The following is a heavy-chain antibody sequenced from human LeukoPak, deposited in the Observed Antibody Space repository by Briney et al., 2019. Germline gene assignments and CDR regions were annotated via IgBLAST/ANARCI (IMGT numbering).Heavy chain of an antibody. J-gene: IGHJ3*02. Sequence: SVKVSCKASGYTFRRYDINCVRQAPGQGLEWMGWMNPKSGDTRYAQKFQGRVTMTRKTSISTAYMELSSLRSEDTAVYYCARIDLADRGGEFETNAFDIWGQGTTVIVSS. D-gene: IGHD2-21*01. V-gene: IGHV1-8*01. CDR3: ARIDLADRGGEFETNAFDI. CDR1: GYTFRRYD. CDR2: MNPKSGDT.